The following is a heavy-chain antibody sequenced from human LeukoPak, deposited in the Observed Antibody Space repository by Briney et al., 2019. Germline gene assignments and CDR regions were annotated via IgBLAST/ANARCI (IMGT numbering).Heavy chain of an antibody. CDR3: AIYDSSGYYNY. D-gene: IGHD3-22*01. CDR1: GFTFSSYA. Sequence: GGSLRLSCAASGFTFSSYAMSWVRQAPGKGLEWVSAISGSGGSTYYADSVKGRFTISRDNSKNTLYLQMNSLRAEDTAVYYCAIYDSSGYYNYWGQGTLVTVSS. J-gene: IGHJ4*02. V-gene: IGHV3-23*01. CDR2: ISGSGGST.